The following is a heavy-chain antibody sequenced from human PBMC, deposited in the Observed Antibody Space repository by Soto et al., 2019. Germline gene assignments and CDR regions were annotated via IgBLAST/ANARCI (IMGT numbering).Heavy chain of an antibody. CDR3: ARCGSGYCDAFDI. CDR2: INPSGGST. Sequence: ASVKVSCKASGYTFTSYYMHWVRQAPGQGLEWMGIINPSGGSTSYAQKFQGRVTMTRDTSMSTVYMELSSLRSEDTAVYYCARCGSGYCDAFDIWGQGTMVTVSS. CDR1: GYTFTSYY. V-gene: IGHV1-46*01. J-gene: IGHJ3*02. D-gene: IGHD3-22*01.